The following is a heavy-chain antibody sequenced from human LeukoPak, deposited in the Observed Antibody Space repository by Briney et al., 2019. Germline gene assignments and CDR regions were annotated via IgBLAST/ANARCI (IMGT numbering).Heavy chain of an antibody. Sequence: RSGESLRLSRAASGFTFSSYAMHWVRQAPGKGLEYVSAISSNGGSTYYANSVKGRFTISRDNAKNTLYLQMNSLRAEDTAVYYCARVRGPAEIDPWGQGTLVTVSS. CDR1: GFTFSSYA. V-gene: IGHV3-64*01. J-gene: IGHJ5*02. CDR2: ISSNGGST. CDR3: ARVRGPAEIDP. D-gene: IGHD2-2*01.